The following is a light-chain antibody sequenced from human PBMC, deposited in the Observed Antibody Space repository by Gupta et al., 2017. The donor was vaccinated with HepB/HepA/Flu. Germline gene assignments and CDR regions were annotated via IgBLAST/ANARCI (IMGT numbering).Light chain of an antibody. V-gene: IGKV4-1*01. CDR1: QSGLNSSNNKNY. CDR2: WAS. Sequence: DIVMTQSPDSLAVSLGERATINCKSSQSGLNSSNNKNYLAWYQQEPGQPPKLLIYWASTRESGVPDRFSGSGSGTDFTLTISSLQAEDVAVYYCQQEDTTPRTFGQGTKVEIK. J-gene: IGKJ1*01. CDR3: QQEDTTPRT.